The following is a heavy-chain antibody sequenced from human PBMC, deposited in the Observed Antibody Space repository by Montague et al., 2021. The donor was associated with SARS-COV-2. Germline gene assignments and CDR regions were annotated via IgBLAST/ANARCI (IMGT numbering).Heavy chain of an antibody. CDR1: GGSISSSNYY. CDR2: IYDSGST. D-gene: IGHD5-12*01. J-gene: IGHJ3*02. V-gene: IGHV4-39*02. CDR3: ARRGRKLLPVATTIGGFDI. Sequence: LSLTCTVSGGSISSSNYYWDWIRQPPGKGLEWIGSIYDSGSTYYNPSLKSRVTISVDTSKNHFSLKLSSVTAADTAVYYCARRGRKLLPVATTIGGFDIWGQGTMVTVSS.